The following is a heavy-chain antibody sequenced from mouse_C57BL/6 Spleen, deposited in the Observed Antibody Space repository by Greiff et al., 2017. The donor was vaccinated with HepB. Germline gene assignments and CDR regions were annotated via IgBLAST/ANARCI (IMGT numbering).Heavy chain of an antibody. CDR2: IYPGDGDT. V-gene: IGHV1-82*01. D-gene: IGHD2-3*01. CDR1: GYAFSSSW. CDR3: ARSDGYPYYAMDY. Sequence: VQLQQSGPELVKPGASVKISCKASGYAFSSSWMNWVKQRPGKGLEWIGRIYPGDGDTNYNGKFKGKATLTADKSSSTAYMQLSSLTSEDSAVYFCARSDGYPYYAMDYWGQGPSVTVSS. J-gene: IGHJ4*01.